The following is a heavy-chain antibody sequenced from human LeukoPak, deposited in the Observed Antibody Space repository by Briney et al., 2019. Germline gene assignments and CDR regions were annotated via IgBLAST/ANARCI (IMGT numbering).Heavy chain of an antibody. D-gene: IGHD4-11*01. CDR1: GESFSGYH. J-gene: IGHJ4*02. Sequence: SETLSLTCAVYGESFSGYHWSWIRQPPGKGLEWIGEINHSGSTNYNPSLKSRVTISVDTSKNQFSLKLSSVTAADTAVYYCARKDYSNSRRYWGQGTLVTVSS. V-gene: IGHV4-34*01. CDR2: INHSGST. CDR3: ARKDYSNSRRY.